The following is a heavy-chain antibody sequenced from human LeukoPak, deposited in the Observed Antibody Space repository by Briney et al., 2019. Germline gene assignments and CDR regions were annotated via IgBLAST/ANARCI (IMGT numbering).Heavy chain of an antibody. CDR1: GFTFSSYA. J-gene: IGHJ6*03. Sequence: HPGGSLRLSWAAAGFTFSSYAMTWVRQAPGKGLEWVSSFSFNGESTYYADSAKGRFTISRDNSKNTLYLQMNSLRAEDTAVYYCAKGGYSNGRYYYYYMDVWGEGTTVTVSS. CDR2: FSFNGEST. CDR3: AKGGYSNGRYYYYYMDV. V-gene: IGHV3-23*01. D-gene: IGHD5-18*01.